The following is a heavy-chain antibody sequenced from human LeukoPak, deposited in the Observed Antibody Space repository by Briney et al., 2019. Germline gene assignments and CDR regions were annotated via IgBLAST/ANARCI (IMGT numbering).Heavy chain of an antibody. Sequence: GASVKVSCKVSGYTLTELSMHWVRQAPGKGLEWMGGFDPEDGETIYAQKFQGRVTMTRNTSISTAYMELSSLRSEDTAVYYCARGPEGYDYVWGIWGQGTLVTVSS. CDR1: GYTLTELS. J-gene: IGHJ4*02. CDR2: FDPEDGET. CDR3: ARGPEGYDYVWGI. D-gene: IGHD3-16*01. V-gene: IGHV1-24*01.